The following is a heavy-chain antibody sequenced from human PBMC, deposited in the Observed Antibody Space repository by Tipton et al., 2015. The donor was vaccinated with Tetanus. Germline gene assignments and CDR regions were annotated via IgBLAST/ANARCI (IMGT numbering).Heavy chain of an antibody. CDR3: TRDLGGYAGY. D-gene: IGHD2-15*01. CDR2: INTDGSIR. J-gene: IGHJ4*02. V-gene: IGHV3-74*01. Sequence: SLRLSCAASGFTFSSYDMHWVRQAPGKGLVWVSRINTDGSIRNYADSVKGRFTISRDNAENTLSLQMNSLRAEDTAVYYCTRDLGGYAGYWGQGTLVTVSS. CDR1: GFTFSSYD.